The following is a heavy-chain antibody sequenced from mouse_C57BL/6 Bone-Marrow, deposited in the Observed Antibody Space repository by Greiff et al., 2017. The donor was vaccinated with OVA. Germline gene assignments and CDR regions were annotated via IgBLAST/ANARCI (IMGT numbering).Heavy chain of an antibody. J-gene: IGHJ1*03. CDR3: ARRYGSSPYWYFDV. CDR2: IFPGSGST. V-gene: IGHV1-75*01. CDR1: GYTFTDYY. D-gene: IGHD1-1*01. Sequence: VKLMESGPELVKPGASVKISCKASGYTFTDYYINWVKQRPGQGLEWIGWIFPGSGSTYYNEKLKGKATLTVDKSSSTAYMLLSSLTSEDSAVYVCARRYGSSPYWYFDVWGTGTTVTVSS.